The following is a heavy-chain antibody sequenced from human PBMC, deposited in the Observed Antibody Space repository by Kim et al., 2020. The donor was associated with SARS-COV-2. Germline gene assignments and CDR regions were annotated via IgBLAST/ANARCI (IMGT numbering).Heavy chain of an antibody. D-gene: IGHD3-22*01. J-gene: IGHJ4*02. V-gene: IGHV3-23*01. CDR3: AKDHESSGWPTFDY. Sequence: YAASVKGRFTASIDNAKNPLYLQMDNLRVEDTALYYCAKDHESSGWPTFDYWGQGTHVAVSS.